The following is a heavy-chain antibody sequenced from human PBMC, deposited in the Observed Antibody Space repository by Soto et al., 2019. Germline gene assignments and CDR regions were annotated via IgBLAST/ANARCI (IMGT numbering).Heavy chain of an antibody. V-gene: IGHV2-70*04. Sequence: PSLVNPTHTLTLTCTFSGFSLSTSGMRVSWIRQPPGKALEWLARIDWDDDKLYSTSLKTRLTISKDTSKNQLVLTMTNMDPVDTATYYCARSIVAAGNRWFDPWGQGTLVTVSS. CDR1: GFSLSTSGMR. J-gene: IGHJ5*02. CDR2: IDWDDDK. CDR3: ARSIVAAGNRWFDP. D-gene: IGHD6-13*01.